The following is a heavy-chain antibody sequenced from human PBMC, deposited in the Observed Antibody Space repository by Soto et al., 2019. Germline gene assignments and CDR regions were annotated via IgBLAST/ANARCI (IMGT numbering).Heavy chain of an antibody. CDR3: ARHNNPYYFYYGMDV. V-gene: IGHV5-51*01. Sequence: PGESLKISCKGSGYSFTTYWIGWVRQMPGKGLEWMGIMYPGDSDTRYSPSLQGQVTFSVDKSISTAYLQWSSLKASDTAMYYCARHNNPYYFYYGMDVWGQGTTVTVSS. CDR2: MYPGDSDT. CDR1: GYSFTTYW. J-gene: IGHJ6*02.